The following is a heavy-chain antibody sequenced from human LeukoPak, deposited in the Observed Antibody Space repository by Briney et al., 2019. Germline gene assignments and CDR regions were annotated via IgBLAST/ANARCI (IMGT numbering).Heavy chain of an antibody. J-gene: IGHJ4*02. D-gene: IGHD2-2*01. CDR1: GFTFSSHA. CDR3: AKDPYGTRYFDY. V-gene: IGHV3-23*01. CDR2: LSGSGYNT. Sequence: GGSLRLSCAASGFTFSSHALSWVRQARGKGLEWVSSLSGSGYNTYYADSVKGRFTISRDNSKNTVYLQMNGLRAEDTAVYYCAKDPYGTRYFDYWGQGTLVTVSS.